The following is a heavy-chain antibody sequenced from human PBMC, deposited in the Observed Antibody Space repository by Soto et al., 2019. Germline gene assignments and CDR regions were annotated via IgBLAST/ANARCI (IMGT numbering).Heavy chain of an antibody. Sequence: EVKLVDSGGGLVQPGGALRLSCAASGFIFSNYVMSWVRKAPGKGLEWVSSISDSGGTSYYADSVKGRFTISRDNSKNKLYLQMNRLRAEDTAIYYCAKRPRALLTFDYWGQGTLVTVSS. J-gene: IGHJ4*02. CDR2: ISDSGGTS. CDR3: AKRPRALLTFDY. V-gene: IGHV3-23*04. D-gene: IGHD1-26*01. CDR1: GFIFSNYV.